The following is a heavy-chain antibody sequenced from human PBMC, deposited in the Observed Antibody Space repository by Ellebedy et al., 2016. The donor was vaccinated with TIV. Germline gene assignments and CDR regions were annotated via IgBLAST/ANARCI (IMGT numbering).Heavy chain of an antibody. Sequence: GESLKISCAASGLTVTSYDMHWVRQVTGKTLEWVSTIGTAGDTYYSDSAKGRFTISRENVKNSLYLQMNSLRAGDTAVYYCTKSMDVWGQGTTVTVSS. CDR1: GLTVTSYD. CDR2: IGTAGDT. J-gene: IGHJ6*02. CDR3: TKSMDV. V-gene: IGHV3-13*01.